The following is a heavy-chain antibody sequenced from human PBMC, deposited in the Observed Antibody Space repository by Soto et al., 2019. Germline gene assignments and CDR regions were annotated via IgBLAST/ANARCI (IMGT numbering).Heavy chain of an antibody. V-gene: IGHV4-59*08. Sequence: SETLSLTCTVSGGSISSYYWSWIRQPPGKGLEWIGYIYYSGSTNYNPSLKSRVTISVDTSKNQFSLKLSSVTAADTAVYYCARQTYNWNYAGLHYYYYYMDVWGKGTTVTVSS. CDR2: IYYSGST. CDR3: ARQTYNWNYAGLHYYYYYMDV. CDR1: GGSISSYY. D-gene: IGHD1-7*01. J-gene: IGHJ6*03.